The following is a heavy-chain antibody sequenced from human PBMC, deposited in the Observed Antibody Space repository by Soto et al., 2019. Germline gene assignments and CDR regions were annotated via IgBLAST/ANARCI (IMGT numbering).Heavy chain of an antibody. CDR1: GGSVSSGSYY. Sequence: PSETLSLTCTVSGGSVSSGSYYWSWIRQPPGKGLEWIGYIYYSGSTNYNPSLTSRVTISVDTSKNQFSLKLSSVTAADTAVYYCARARYGDYAAAGLWYFDYWGQGTLVTVSS. CDR3: ARARYGDYAAAGLWYFDY. D-gene: IGHD4-17*01. V-gene: IGHV4-61*01. J-gene: IGHJ4*02. CDR2: IYYSGST.